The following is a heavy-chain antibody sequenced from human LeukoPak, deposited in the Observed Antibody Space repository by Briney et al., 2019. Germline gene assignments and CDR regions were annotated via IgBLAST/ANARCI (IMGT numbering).Heavy chain of an antibody. J-gene: IGHJ4*02. Sequence: SETLSLTCTVSGGSVSSSSYYWGGIRQPPGKGLEWIGSIYYSGSTYYNPSLKSRVTISVDTSKNQFSLKLSSVTAADTAVYYCARSRGRYFDWFSFDYWGQGTLVTVSS. CDR2: IYYSGST. D-gene: IGHD3-9*01. CDR1: GGSVSSSSYY. V-gene: IGHV4-39*01. CDR3: ARSRGRYFDWFSFDY.